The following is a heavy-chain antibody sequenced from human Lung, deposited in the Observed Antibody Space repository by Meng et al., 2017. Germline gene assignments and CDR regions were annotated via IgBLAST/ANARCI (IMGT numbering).Heavy chain of an antibody. CDR2: IFHSGST. CDR1: GGSITSSTW. Sequence: HMQESGPGLVKPSGTLSLTWAVSGGSITSSTWWSWVRQTPGKGLEWFGEIFHSGSTNYNPPLESRVTISVDKSKNQFSLKVYSVTAADTATYYCARFDISSSGRGDYWGQGILVTVSS. D-gene: IGHD1-26*01. J-gene: IGHJ4*02. V-gene: IGHV4-4*02. CDR3: ARFDISSSGRGDY.